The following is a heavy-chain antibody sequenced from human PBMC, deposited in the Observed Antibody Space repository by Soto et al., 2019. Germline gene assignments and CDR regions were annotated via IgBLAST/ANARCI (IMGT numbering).Heavy chain of an antibody. CDR1: GGSISSNIYY. CDR3: ARVEISSGYYYSYYYGMGV. J-gene: IGHJ6*02. Sequence: PSETLSLTCTVSGGSISSNIYYWGWIRQPPGKGLEWIASIYYSGSTYYNPSLKSRVTISVDTSKNQFSLKLSSVTAADTAVYYCARVEISSGYYYSYYYGMGVWCQGTTVT. D-gene: IGHD3-22*01. V-gene: IGHV4-39*01. CDR2: IYYSGST.